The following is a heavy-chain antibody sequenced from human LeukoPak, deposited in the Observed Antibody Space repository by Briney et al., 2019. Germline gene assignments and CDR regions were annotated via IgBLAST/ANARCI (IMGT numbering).Heavy chain of an antibody. V-gene: IGHV1-69*02. CDR3: ARQDRASDAFDI. CDR1: GDTFSIYT. D-gene: IGHD1-14*01. CDR2: IMPFLAIA. J-gene: IGHJ3*02. Sequence: SVKVSCKPSGDTFSIYTISWVRQAPGQGLEWMGRIMPFLAIADYAQNFQGRVTITADKSTSTAYMELSSLRSEDTAVYYCARQDRASDAFDIWGQGTMVTVSS.